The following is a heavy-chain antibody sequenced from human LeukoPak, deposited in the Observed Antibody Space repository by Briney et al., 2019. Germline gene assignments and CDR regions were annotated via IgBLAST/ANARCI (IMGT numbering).Heavy chain of an antibody. J-gene: IGHJ5*02. CDR3: ARTTEDCSSTSCYQYWFDP. CDR2: IYYSGST. V-gene: IGHV4-59*12. CDR1: GHSLSSYY. D-gene: IGHD2-2*01. Sequence: SETLSLTCTVSGHSLSSYYWSWVRQPPGKGLEWVGYIYYSGSTNFNSYLTRRVTISVDTSKNQISLKVRSATAADAAVYYCARTTEDCSSTSCYQYWFDPWGQGTLVTVSS.